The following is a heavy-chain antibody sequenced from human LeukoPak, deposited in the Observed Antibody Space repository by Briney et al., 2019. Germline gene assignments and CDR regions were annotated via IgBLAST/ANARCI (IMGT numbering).Heavy chain of an antibody. V-gene: IGHV1-18*01. Sequence: ASVKVSCKASGYTFSNYGISWVRQAPGQGLEWVGWIRGDNGNTNYAHNLQGRLTMTTDTSTSTAYMELRNLKSDDTAVYYCARSGGYYFYMDVWGKGTTVTVSS. CDR1: GYTFSNYG. CDR3: ARSGGYYFYMDV. CDR2: IRGDNGNT. D-gene: IGHD1-26*01. J-gene: IGHJ6*03.